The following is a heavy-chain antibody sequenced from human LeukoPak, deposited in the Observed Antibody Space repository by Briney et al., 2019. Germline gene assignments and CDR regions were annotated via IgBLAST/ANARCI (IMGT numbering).Heavy chain of an antibody. D-gene: IGHD2-21*02. Sequence: SETLSLTCTVSGGSISSYYWSWIRRPPGKGLEWIGYIYYSGSTNYNPSLKSRVTISVDTSKNQFSLKLSSVTAADTAVYYCARAYCGGDCYSGAFDYWGQGTLVTVSS. V-gene: IGHV4-59*01. CDR1: GGSISSYY. CDR3: ARAYCGGDCYSGAFDY. CDR2: IYYSGST. J-gene: IGHJ4*02.